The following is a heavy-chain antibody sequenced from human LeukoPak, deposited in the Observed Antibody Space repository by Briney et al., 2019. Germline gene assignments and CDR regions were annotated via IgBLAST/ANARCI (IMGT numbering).Heavy chain of an antibody. J-gene: IGHJ5*02. V-gene: IGHV1-8*01. CDR3: ARSLYRSRWFDP. CDR2: MNPNSGNT. CDR1: GYTFTSYD. Sequence: ASVKVSCKASGYTFTSYDINWVRQATGQGLEWMGWMNPNSGNTGYAQKFQGRVTMTRDTSTSTVYMELSSLRSEDTAVYYCARSLYRSRWFDPWGQGTLVTVSS.